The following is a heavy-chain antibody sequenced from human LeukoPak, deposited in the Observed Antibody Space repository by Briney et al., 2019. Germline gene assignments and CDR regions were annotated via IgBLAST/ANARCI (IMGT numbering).Heavy chain of an antibody. J-gene: IGHJ3*01. CDR1: GFTFSSYC. CDR3: ARGLTIFGVVNDAFDF. Sequence: PGGSLRLSCAASGFTFSSYCMHWVRQAPGKGLVWVSLINSDGSSTIYAHSVKGRFTISRDNAKNTLYLQMSSLRAEDTAVYYCARGLTIFGVVNDAFDFWGQGTMVTVSS. V-gene: IGHV3-74*01. CDR2: INSDGSST. D-gene: IGHD3-3*01.